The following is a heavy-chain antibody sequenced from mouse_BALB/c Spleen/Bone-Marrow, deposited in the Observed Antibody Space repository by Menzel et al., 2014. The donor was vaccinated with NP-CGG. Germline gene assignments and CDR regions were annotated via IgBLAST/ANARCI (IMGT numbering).Heavy chain of an antibody. D-gene: IGHD2-4*01. J-gene: IGHJ2*01. CDR2: IRNKANGYTT. V-gene: IGHV7-3*02. CDR3: ARDRGLTYIDY. CDR1: GFTFTDYY. Sequence: EVQGVESGGGLVQPGDSLRLSCATSGFTFTDYYMNWVRQPPGKALEWLGFIRNKANGYTTEYSASVKGRFTISRDNSQSILYLQMNTLRAEDSATYYCARDRGLTYIDYWGQGTTLTVSS.